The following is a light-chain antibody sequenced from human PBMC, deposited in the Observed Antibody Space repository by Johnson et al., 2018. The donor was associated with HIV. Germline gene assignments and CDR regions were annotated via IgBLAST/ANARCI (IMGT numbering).Light chain of an antibody. CDR2: ENN. Sequence: QSVLTQPPSVSAAPGQKVTISCSGSSSNIGNNYVSWYQQLPGTAPKLLIYENNKRPSGIPDRFSGSKSGTSATLGITGLQTGDEADYYCGTWDSSLTLYVFGTVTKVTVL. CDR1: SSNIGNNY. J-gene: IGLJ1*01. V-gene: IGLV1-51*02. CDR3: GTWDSSLTLYV.